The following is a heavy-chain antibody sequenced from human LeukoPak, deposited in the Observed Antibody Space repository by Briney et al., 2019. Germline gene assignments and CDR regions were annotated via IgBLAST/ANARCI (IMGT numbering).Heavy chain of an antibody. CDR1: GGTFSIYA. V-gene: IGHV1-69*04. Sequence: GASVNVSCKASGGTFSIYAISWVRQAPGQGLEWMGRIIPILGIANYAQKFQGRVTITADKSTSTAYMELSSLRSEDTAVYYCAALDDYGGLTFDYWGQGTLVTVSS. D-gene: IGHD4-23*01. CDR3: AALDDYGGLTFDY. J-gene: IGHJ4*02. CDR2: IIPILGIA.